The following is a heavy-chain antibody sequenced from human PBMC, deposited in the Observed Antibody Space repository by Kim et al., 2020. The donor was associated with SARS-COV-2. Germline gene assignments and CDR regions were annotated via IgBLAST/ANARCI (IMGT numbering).Heavy chain of an antibody. CDR2: VSGSGGRT. Sequence: GGSLRLSCAASGFTFSSYAMSWVRQAPGKGLEWVSAVSGSGGRTNYADSVKGRFTISRDNSKNTLYLQMNSLRSEDTAVYYCAKRIGTVVVPAGMPDDYWGQGTLVTVSS. CDR3: AKRIGTVVVPAGMPDDY. J-gene: IGHJ4*02. V-gene: IGHV3-23*01. CDR1: GFTFSSYA. D-gene: IGHD2-2*01.